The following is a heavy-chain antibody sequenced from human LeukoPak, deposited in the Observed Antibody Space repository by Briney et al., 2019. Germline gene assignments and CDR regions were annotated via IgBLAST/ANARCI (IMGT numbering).Heavy chain of an antibody. CDR3: ARDEGTGTTDY. D-gene: IGHD1-1*01. Sequence: GGSLRLSCAASGFTFSSYGMHWVRQAPGKGLEWVAVISYDGSNKYYADSVKGRFTISRDNAKNSLYLQMNSLRAEDTAVYYCARDEGTGTTDYWGQGTLVTVSS. CDR1: GFTFSSYG. J-gene: IGHJ4*02. V-gene: IGHV3-30*03. CDR2: ISYDGSNK.